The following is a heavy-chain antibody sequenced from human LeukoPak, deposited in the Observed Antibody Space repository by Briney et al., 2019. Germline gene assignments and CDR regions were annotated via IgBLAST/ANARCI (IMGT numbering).Heavy chain of an antibody. CDR3: ARSLRYFDWSPSRY. Sequence: ASVKVSCKASGYTFTSYGISWVRQAPGQGLEWMGWISAYNGNTNYAQKLQGRVTMTTDTSTSTAYMELRSLRSDDTAVYYCARSLRYFDWSPSRYWGQGTLVTVSS. CDR1: GYTFTSYG. CDR2: ISAYNGNT. V-gene: IGHV1-18*01. J-gene: IGHJ4*02. D-gene: IGHD3-9*01.